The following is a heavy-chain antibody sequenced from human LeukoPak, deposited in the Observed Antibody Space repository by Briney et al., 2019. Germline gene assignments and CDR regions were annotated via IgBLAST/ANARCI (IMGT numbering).Heavy chain of an antibody. D-gene: IGHD2-2*03. CDR2: IYSGDST. V-gene: IGHV3-53*01. CDR1: GFTVSSNY. Sequence: GGCLRLSCAVSGFTVSSNYMSWVRQAPGKGLEWVSVIYSGDSTYYADSVKGRFTISRDNSKNTLYLQMNSLRAEDTAVYYCARDGSLGIDAFDIWGPGTMVTVSS. J-gene: IGHJ3*02. CDR3: ARDGSLGIDAFDI.